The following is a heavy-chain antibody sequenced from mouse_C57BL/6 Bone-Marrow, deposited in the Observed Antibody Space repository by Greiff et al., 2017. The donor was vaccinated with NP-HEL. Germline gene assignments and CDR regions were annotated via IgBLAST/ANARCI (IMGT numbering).Heavy chain of an antibody. J-gene: IGHJ3*01. D-gene: IGHD2-1*01. Sequence: QVQLQQSGPELARPGASVKLSCKASGYTFTSSGISWVKQRPGQGLEWIGEIYPRSGNTYYNEKFKGKATLTSDKSSSTAYMELRSLTSEDSAVYFYARSNYGNSREFADWGQGTLVTVSA. CDR2: IYPRSGNT. V-gene: IGHV1-81*01. CDR1: GYTFTSSG. CDR3: ARSNYGNSREFAD.